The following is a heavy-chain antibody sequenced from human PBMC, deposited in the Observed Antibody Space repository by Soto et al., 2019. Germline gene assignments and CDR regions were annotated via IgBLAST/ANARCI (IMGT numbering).Heavy chain of an antibody. Sequence: ASVKVSCKASGYIFTSYNINWVRQASGHGLEWMGWVNPDSGHTVYAQKFQGRVTMTRDTSIGTAHMELRSLTPEDTAVYYCARSAPISNAAREYLYSMVVWGKGASVTVFS. CDR2: VNPDSGHT. D-gene: IGHD4-4*01. CDR1: GYIFTSYN. CDR3: ARSAPISNAAREYLYSMVV. V-gene: IGHV1-8*02. J-gene: IGHJ6*03.